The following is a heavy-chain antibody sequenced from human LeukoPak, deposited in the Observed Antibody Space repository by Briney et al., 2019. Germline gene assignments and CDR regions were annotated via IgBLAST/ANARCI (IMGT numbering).Heavy chain of an antibody. CDR2: INHSGST. CDR1: GGSFSGYY. V-gene: IGHV4-34*01. CDR3: ARGARRNYGY. J-gene: IGHJ4*02. D-gene: IGHD3-16*01. Sequence: SETLSLTCAVYGGSFSGYYWSWIRQPPGKGLEWIGEINHSGSTNYNPSLKSRVTISVDTSKNQFSLKLSSVTAADTAVYYCARGARRNYGYWGQGTLVTGSS.